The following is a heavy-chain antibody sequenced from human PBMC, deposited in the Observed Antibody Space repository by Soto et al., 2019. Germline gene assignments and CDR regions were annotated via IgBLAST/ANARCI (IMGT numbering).Heavy chain of an antibody. D-gene: IGHD4-17*01. Sequence: SVNVSCKDSGGTFSSYAISWVRQAPGQGLEWIGGIIPIFGTANYAQKFQGRVTINADESTSTAYMELSSLRSEDTAVYYCARPTTVTTYCYGMDVWGQGTTVTVSS. J-gene: IGHJ6*02. CDR3: ARPTTVTTYCYGMDV. CDR2: IIPIFGTA. CDR1: GGTFSSYA. V-gene: IGHV1-69*13.